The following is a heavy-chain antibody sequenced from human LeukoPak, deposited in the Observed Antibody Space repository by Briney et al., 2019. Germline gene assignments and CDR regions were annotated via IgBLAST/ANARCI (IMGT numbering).Heavy chain of an antibody. CDR2: ISGSGGST. V-gene: IGHV3-23*01. CDR3: AKGLISGTQDY. J-gene: IGHJ4*02. D-gene: IGHD1-7*01. CDR1: AFTLSTNS. Sequence: PGESLRLSCAASAFTLSTNSMTCVRQAAGKWLEWVSVISGSGGSTYYADSVKGRFTISRDNSESTLYLQMNSLRAEDTALYYCAKGLISGTQDYWGQGNLVSVSS.